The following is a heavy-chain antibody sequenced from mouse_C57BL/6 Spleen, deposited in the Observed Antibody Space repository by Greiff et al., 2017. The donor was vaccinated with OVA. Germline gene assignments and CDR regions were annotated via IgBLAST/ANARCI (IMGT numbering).Heavy chain of an antibody. V-gene: IGHV3-6*01. CDR2: ISYDGSN. J-gene: IGHJ4*01. Sequence: EVKLQESGPGLVKPSQSLSLTCSVTGYSITSGYYWNWIRQFPGNQLEWMGYISYDGSNNYNPSLKNRISITRDTSKNQFFLKLNSVTTEDTATYYCARDLYYGSSLYYAMDYWGQGTSVTVSS. CDR3: ARDLYYGSSLYYAMDY. D-gene: IGHD1-1*01. CDR1: GYSITSGYY.